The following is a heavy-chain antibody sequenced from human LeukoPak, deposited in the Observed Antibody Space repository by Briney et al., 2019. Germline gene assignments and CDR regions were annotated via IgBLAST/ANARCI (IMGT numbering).Heavy chain of an antibody. CDR2: IYHSGST. V-gene: IGHV4-30-2*01. D-gene: IGHD6-13*01. J-gene: IGHJ6*03. Sequence: SQTLSLTCTVSGGSISSGGYYWSWIRQPPGKGLEWIGYIYHSGSTYYNPSLKSRVTISEDRSKNQFSLKLSSVTAADTAVYYCASTPAAAGLYYYYYMDVWGKGTTVTVSS. CDR1: GGSISSGGYY. CDR3: ASTPAAAGLYYYYYMDV.